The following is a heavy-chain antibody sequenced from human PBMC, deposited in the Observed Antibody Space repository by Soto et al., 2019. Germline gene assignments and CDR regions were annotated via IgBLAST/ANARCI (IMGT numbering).Heavy chain of an antibody. CDR3: ASGFGRADY. CDR2: IKEDGSER. CDR1: GFSFSSYW. Sequence: EVQVVESGGGLVQPGGSLRLSCVASGFSFSSYWMTWVRQAPGKGLEWVANIKEDGSERYYVDFVKGRFTISRDNAKNSLYLQMNSLIAEDTAVYYCASGFGRADYWGQGTLVTVSS. D-gene: IGHD3-10*01. V-gene: IGHV3-7*05. J-gene: IGHJ4*02.